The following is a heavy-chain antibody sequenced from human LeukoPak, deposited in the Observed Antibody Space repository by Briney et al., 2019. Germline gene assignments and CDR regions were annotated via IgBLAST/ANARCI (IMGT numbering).Heavy chain of an antibody. CDR1: GFTFDDYG. V-gene: IGHV3-20*04. D-gene: IGHD5-18*01. Sequence: GGSLRLSCAASGFTFDDYGMSWVRQAPGKGLEWVSGIKWNGGSTGYPDSVKGRFTISRDKAKNSLYLQMNSLRAEDTALYYCARTIDGMEGIQLCPSPNYYYYMDVWGKGTTVTVSS. J-gene: IGHJ6*03. CDR2: IKWNGGST. CDR3: ARTIDGMEGIQLCPSPNYYYYMDV.